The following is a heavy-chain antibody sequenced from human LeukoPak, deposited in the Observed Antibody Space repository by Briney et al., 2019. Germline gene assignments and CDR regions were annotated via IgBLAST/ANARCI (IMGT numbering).Heavy chain of an antibody. CDR2: INSDGSWT. CDR1: GNYW. Sequence: GGSLRLSCAASGNYWMHWVRQAPGKGLVWVSHINSDGSWTSYADSVKGRFTISKDNPKNTVYLQMNNLRAEDTAVYYCVSFYETYWGRGTLVTVSS. D-gene: IGHD2/OR15-2a*01. CDR3: VSFYETY. J-gene: IGHJ4*02. V-gene: IGHV3-74*01.